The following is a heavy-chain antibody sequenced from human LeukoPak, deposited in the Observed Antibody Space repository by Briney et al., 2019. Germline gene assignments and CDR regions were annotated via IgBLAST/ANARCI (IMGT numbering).Heavy chain of an antibody. CDR1: GGTFSSYA. D-gene: IGHD6-19*01. CDR3: ARGPVAGTSGAFDI. CDR2: IIPIFGTA. J-gene: IGHJ3*02. V-gene: IGHV1-69*13. Sequence: GASVKVSCKASGGTFSSYAISWVRQAPGQGLEWMGGIIPIFGTANYAQKFQGRVTITADESTSTAYMELSSLRSEDTAVYYCARGPVAGTSGAFDIWGQGTMVTVSS.